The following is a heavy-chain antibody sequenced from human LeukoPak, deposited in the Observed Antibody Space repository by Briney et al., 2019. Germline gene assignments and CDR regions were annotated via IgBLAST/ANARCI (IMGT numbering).Heavy chain of an antibody. D-gene: IGHD3-10*01. CDR1: GFSFSTYA. V-gene: IGHV3-23*01. J-gene: IGHJ3*02. Sequence: GGSLRLSSSASGFSFSTYAMNWVRQAPGEGLEWVSLISGDGESTYADSVKGRFTLSRDNSKRMLYLQMNSLRAEDTAVYYCAKGFRGAATDAFHIWGQGTMVTVSS. CDR2: ISGDGEST. CDR3: AKGFRGAATDAFHI.